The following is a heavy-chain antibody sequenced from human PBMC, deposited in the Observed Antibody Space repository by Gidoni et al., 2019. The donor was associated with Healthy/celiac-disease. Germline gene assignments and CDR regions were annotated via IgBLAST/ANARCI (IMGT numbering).Heavy chain of an antibody. CDR2: RSSSSSDI. J-gene: IGHJ6*02. V-gene: IGHV3-21*01. D-gene: IGHD3-3*01. Sequence: EVQLVESGGGLVKPGGTLRLSCAAYGFTFRSYSMNWVRQAPGKGREWVSSRSSSSSDIYYADTVKSRFTISRENDKNSLYLQMNSLGAEDTAVDYCASPVFGVVVQSYYYGMDVWGQGTTVTVAS. CDR3: ASPVFGVVVQSYYYGMDV. CDR1: GFTFRSYS.